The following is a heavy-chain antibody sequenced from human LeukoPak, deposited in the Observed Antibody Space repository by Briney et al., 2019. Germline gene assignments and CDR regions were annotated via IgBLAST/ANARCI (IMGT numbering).Heavy chain of an antibody. J-gene: IGHJ4*02. CDR3: AKIDTAMDVWNYFDY. CDR1: GYTFTCYY. CDR2: INPNSGGT. V-gene: IGHV1-2*02. Sequence: ASVKVSCKASGYTFTCYYMHWVRQAPGQGLEWMGWINPNSGGTNYAQKFQGRVTMTRDTSISTAYMELSRLRSDDTAVYYCAKIDTAMDVWNYFDYWGQGTLVTVSS. D-gene: IGHD5-18*01.